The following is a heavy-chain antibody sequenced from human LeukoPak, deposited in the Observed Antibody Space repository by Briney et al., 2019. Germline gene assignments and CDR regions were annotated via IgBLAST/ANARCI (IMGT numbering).Heavy chain of an antibody. CDR2: IYPGDSDA. Sequence: RGESLKISCKGSGYTFNTYWIAWVLQMPGKGLEWMVIIYPGDSDARYSPSFQGQVTISADKSITTAYLQWSSLKASDTAVYYCARLGGYSSLSNFDYWGQGTLVTVFS. CDR1: GYTFNTYW. D-gene: IGHD6-19*01. CDR3: ARLGGYSSLSNFDY. J-gene: IGHJ4*02. V-gene: IGHV5-51*01.